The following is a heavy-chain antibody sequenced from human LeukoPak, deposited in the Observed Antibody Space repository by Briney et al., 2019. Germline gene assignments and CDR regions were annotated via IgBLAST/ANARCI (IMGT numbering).Heavy chain of an antibody. CDR2: INTDGTST. D-gene: IGHD3-10*01. V-gene: IGHV3-74*01. J-gene: IGHJ6*02. CDR3: TRAAIVRGADFYYYGMDV. CDR1: RFTFSDFW. Sequence: GGSLRLSCAVSRFTFSDFWMHWVRQAPGKGLVWVSRINTDGTSTTYADSVKGRFTIAGDNAKNTLYLQMNSLRAEDTAVYFCTRAAIVRGADFYYYGMDVWGQGTTVTVSS.